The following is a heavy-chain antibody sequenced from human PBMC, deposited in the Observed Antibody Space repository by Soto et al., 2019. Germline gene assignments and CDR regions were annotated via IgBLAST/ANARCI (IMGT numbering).Heavy chain of an antibody. V-gene: IGHV3-33*01. CDR1: GFTFSSYG. D-gene: IGHD3-3*01. Sequence: QVQLVESGGGVVQPGRSLRLSCAASGFTFSSYGMHWVRQAPGKGLEWVAVIWDDGSNKYYADSVKGRFTISRDNSKNTLYLQMNSLRAEDTAVYYCATAYYDFWSGYYTNFDYWGQGTLVTVSS. CDR2: IWDDGSNK. J-gene: IGHJ4*02. CDR3: ATAYYDFWSGYYTNFDY.